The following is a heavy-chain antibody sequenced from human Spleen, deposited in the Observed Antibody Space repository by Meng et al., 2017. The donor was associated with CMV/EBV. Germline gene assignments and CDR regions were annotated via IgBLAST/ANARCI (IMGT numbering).Heavy chain of an antibody. CDR1: GFTFSSFA. CDR2: ISGSGGTT. Sequence: GGSLRLSCAASGFTFSSFALTWVRQAPGKGLEWVSVISGSGGTTYFADSVRGRFTISRDNSKNSLYLQMNSLRAEDTAVYYCARETGYCSSTSCSRPPMDVWGQGTTVTVSS. V-gene: IGHV3-23*01. D-gene: IGHD2-2*03. CDR3: ARETGYCSSTSCSRPPMDV. J-gene: IGHJ6*02.